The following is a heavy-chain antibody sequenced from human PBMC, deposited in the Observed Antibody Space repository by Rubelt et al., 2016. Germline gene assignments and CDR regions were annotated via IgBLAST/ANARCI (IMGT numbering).Heavy chain of an antibody. V-gene: IGHV3-21*01. J-gene: IGHJ5*02. CDR2: ISSSSYI. CDR1: S. D-gene: IGHD3-22*01. Sequence: SMNWVRQAPGKGLEWVSSISSSSYIYSADSVKGRFTISRDNAKNSLYLQMNSLRAEDTAVYYCARDLATMIVVDDWFDPWGQGTLVTVSS. CDR3: ARDLATMIVVDDWFDP.